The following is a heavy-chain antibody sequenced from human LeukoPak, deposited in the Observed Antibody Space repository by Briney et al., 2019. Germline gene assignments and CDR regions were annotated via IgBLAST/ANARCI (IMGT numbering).Heavy chain of an antibody. J-gene: IGHJ4*02. D-gene: IGHD6-13*01. CDR2: IYYSGST. Sequence: SETLSLTCTVSGGSISRYYWSWIRQPPGKGLEWIGYIYYSGSTNYNPSLKSRVTISVDTSKNQFSLKLSSVTAADTAVYYCARLYSSSLGRVFDYWGQGTLVTVSS. V-gene: IGHV4-59*01. CDR1: GGSISRYY. CDR3: ARLYSSSLGRVFDY.